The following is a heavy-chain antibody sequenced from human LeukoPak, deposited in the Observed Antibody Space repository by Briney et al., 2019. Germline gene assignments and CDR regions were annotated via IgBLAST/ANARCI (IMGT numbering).Heavy chain of an antibody. D-gene: IGHD4-17*01. CDR1: GFIFSDHR. J-gene: IGHJ4*02. V-gene: IGHV3-30*03. CDR3: ARDDSPVTTWLDY. CDR2: ISHDESQT. Sequence: GMSLRLSCAASGFIFSDHRMHWVRQAPGKGLEWVAVISHDESQTKYGDSVRGRFTISRDNSKNTLYLQINSLRAEDTAVYYCARDDSPVTTWLDYWGQGTLATVSS.